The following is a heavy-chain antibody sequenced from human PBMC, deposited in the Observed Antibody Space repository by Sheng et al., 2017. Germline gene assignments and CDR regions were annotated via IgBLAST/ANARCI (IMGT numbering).Heavy chain of an antibody. CDR2: ISGSSSYI. J-gene: IGHJ4*02. D-gene: IGHD3-22*01. CDR3: ARGAIPDFYDTSTLDY. V-gene: IGHV3-21*01. Sequence: ESGGGLVKPGTSLRLSCVASGFTFSRYTMNWVRQAPGKGPEWVSAISGSSSYIYYGDSLKGRFIISRDNAKNSLDLQMNSLRVEDTAVYFCARGAIPDFYDTSTLDYWGLGTLVTVSS. CDR1: GFTFSRYT.